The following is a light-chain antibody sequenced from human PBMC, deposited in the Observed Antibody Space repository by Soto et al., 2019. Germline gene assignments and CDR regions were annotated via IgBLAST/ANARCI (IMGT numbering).Light chain of an antibody. CDR1: QSVTNNY. J-gene: IGKJ1*01. V-gene: IGKV3-20*01. CDR3: QQSAVSPLT. Sequence: EIVLTQSPGTLSLSPGERATLSCRASQSVTNNYVAWYQQKPGQAPRLLIHDASSRATGIPDRFSGSGSGTDFTLTISRLELEDFAVYYCQQSAVSPLTFGQGTRVDIK. CDR2: DAS.